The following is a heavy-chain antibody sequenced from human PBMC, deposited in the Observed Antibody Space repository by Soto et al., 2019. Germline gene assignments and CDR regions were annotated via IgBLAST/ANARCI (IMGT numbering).Heavy chain of an antibody. CDR3: SRDTSTGYIDT. J-gene: IGHJ1*01. V-gene: IGHV4-30-4*02. D-gene: IGHD5-12*01. CDR1: GDSISRADYH. CDR2: IYYTGKT. Sequence: PSDTLSLTCTVSGDSISRADYHWSWIRQPPGKGLEWIGNIYYTGKTNYNPALESRLILSIDTSKNQFSLKVNSVTAADTAVYYCSRDTSTGYIDTRGQGTLVPVSS.